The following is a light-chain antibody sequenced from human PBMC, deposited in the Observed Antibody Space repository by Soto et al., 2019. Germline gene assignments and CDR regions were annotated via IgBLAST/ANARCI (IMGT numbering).Light chain of an antibody. CDR3: QKYSSAPLT. V-gene: IGKV1-27*01. CDR1: QDISNY. J-gene: IGKJ4*01. CDR2: AAS. Sequence: DIQMTQSPSSLSASVGDRVTITCRASQDISNYLAWYQQKPGKVPKLLIYAASTLRSGVPSRFSGSGSGTDFTLTISSQQPEDVATYYCQKYSSAPLTFGGGTKVEIK.